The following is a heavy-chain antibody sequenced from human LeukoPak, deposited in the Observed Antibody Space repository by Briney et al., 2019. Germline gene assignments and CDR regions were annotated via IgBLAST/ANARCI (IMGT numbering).Heavy chain of an antibody. CDR2: IYYSGST. CDR3: ARPRDTTHYYYWGDAFDI. J-gene: IGHJ3*02. V-gene: IGHV4-39*01. CDR1: GCSISSSTYY. D-gene: IGHD3-22*01. Sequence: PSETLSLTCTVSGCSISSSTYYWGWIRQPPGTGLEWIGSIYYSGSTYYNPSLKSRATISVDTSKNQFSLKLTSVTAADTALYYCARPRDTTHYYYWGDAFDIWGQGTMVTVSS.